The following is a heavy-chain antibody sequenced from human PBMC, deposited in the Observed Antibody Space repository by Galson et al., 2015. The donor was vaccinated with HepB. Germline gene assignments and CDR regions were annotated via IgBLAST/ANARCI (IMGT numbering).Heavy chain of an antibody. CDR1: GFTFSSYS. V-gene: IGHV3-48*01. D-gene: IGHD3-10*01. Sequence: SLRLSCAASGFTFSSYSMNWVRQAPGKGLEWVSYISSSSSTIYYADSVKGRFTISRDNAKNSLYLQMNSLRAEDTAVYYCARGGPLLWFGELLGDSFDYWGPGTLVTVSS. CDR2: ISSSSSTI. J-gene: IGHJ4*02. CDR3: ARGGPLLWFGELLGDSFDY.